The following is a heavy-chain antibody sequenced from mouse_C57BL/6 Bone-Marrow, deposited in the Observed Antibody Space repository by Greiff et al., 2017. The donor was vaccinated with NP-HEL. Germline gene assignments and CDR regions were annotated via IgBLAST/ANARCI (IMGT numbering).Heavy chain of an antibody. D-gene: IGHD2-3*01. Sequence: EVMLVESGGGLVQPGGSLSLSCAASGFTFTDYYMSWVRQPPGKALEWLGFIRNKANGYTTEYSASVKGRFTISRDNSQSILYLQMNALRAEDSATYYCARSSLYDGYYGGDYWGQGTTLTVSS. CDR3: ARSSLYDGYYGGDY. V-gene: IGHV7-3*01. CDR1: GFTFTDYY. J-gene: IGHJ2*01. CDR2: IRNKANGYTT.